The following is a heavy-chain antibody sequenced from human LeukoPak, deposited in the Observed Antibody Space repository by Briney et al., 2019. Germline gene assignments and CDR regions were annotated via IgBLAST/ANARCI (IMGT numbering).Heavy chain of an antibody. CDR2: INHSGST. CDR1: GGSFSGYY. D-gene: IGHD3-16*02. V-gene: IGHV4-34*01. Sequence: SETLSLTCAVYGGSFSGYYWSWIRQPPGKGLEWIGEINHSGSTNYNPSLKSRVTISVDTSKNQFSLKLSSVTAADTAVHYCARGGRTFGGVIVKDWGQGTLVTVSS. CDR3: ARGGRTFGGVIVKD. J-gene: IGHJ4*02.